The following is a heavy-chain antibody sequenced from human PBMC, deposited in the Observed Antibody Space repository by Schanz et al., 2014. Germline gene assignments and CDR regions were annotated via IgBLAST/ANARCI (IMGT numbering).Heavy chain of an antibody. J-gene: IGHJ6*02. Sequence: QLQLVQSGAEVKKPGSSVKVSCKASGYTFTSYSIHWVRQAPGQGLEWMGWINVGNGNMKYSQKFQGRVTITRDTSASTGYMELNRLRSEVTAVYFCARDLSVGTGSVVQYTYYGLDVWGQGTTVTVSS. CDR2: INVGNGNM. CDR3: ARDLSVGTGSVVQYTYYGLDV. D-gene: IGHD2-8*02. CDR1: GYTFTSYS. V-gene: IGHV1-3*01.